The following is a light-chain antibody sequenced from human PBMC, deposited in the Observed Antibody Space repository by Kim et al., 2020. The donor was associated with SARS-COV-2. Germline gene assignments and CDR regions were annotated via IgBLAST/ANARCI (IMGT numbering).Light chain of an antibody. CDR2: GVS. J-gene: IGLJ3*02. CDR1: SSDVGSYNL. Sequence: QSALTQPASVSGSPGQSITISCAATSSDVGSYNLVSWYQQNPGKAPKLMIYGVSKRPSGVSNRFSGSKSANTASLTISGLQADDEADYYCCSYAGSSAFNWVFGGGTKLTVL. CDR3: CSYAGSSAFNWV. V-gene: IGLV2-23*02.